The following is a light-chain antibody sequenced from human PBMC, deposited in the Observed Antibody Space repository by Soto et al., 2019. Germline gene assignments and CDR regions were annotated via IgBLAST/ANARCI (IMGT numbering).Light chain of an antibody. J-gene: IGKJ3*01. CDR2: ATS. CDR1: QSIGNY. Sequence: EVVLTQSPATLSLSPGEGATLSCRASQSIGNYLAWYQQKPGQAPRLLIYATSTRATSIPARFSGSGSGTDFTLTISSLEPEDFAVYYCQQRSSWPFTFGPGTKVDIK. CDR3: QQRSSWPFT. V-gene: IGKV3-11*01.